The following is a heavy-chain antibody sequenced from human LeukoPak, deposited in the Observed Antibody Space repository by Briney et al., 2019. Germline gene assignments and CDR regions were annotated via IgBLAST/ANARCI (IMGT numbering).Heavy chain of an antibody. CDR1: GFTFGSYA. Sequence: GGSLRLPCAASGFTFGSYAMHWLRQAPGKGLEWVAVVSYEGKYKDYGDSVKGRFTISRDDSKNTVHLQMNSLRPEDTAVYYCARDSVTTGYYFHYWGQGTLVTVSS. CDR2: VSYEGKYK. V-gene: IGHV3-30*04. CDR3: ARDSVTTGYYFHY. D-gene: IGHD4-17*01. J-gene: IGHJ4*02.